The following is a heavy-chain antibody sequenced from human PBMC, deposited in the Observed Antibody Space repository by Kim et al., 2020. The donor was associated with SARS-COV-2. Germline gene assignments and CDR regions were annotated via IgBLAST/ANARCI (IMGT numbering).Heavy chain of an antibody. CDR3: ARGSRSSGMVDY. J-gene: IGHJ4*02. D-gene: IGHD3-10*01. Sequence: YYSPSLWSRVTRSLDASKDQFSLSLSSGTAADTAVYYCARGSRSSGMVDYWGQGTLVTVSS. V-gene: IGHV4-31*02.